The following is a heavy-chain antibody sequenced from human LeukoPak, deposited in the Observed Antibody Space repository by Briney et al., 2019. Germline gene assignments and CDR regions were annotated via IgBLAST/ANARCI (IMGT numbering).Heavy chain of an antibody. CDR3: AREGYYDSSGYYYTKAFDI. D-gene: IGHD3-22*01. CDR1: GYTFTSYY. CDR2: INPNSGGT. Sequence: ASVKVSCKASGYTFTSYYMHWVRQAPGQGLEWMGWINPNSGGTNYAQKFQGRVTMTRDTSISTAYMELSRLRSDDTAVYYCAREGYYDSSGYYYTKAFDIWGQGTMVTVSS. V-gene: IGHV1-2*02. J-gene: IGHJ3*02.